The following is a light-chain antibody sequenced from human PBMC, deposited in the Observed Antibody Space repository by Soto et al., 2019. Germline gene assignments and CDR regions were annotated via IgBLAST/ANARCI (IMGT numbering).Light chain of an antibody. CDR1: QSVNSN. Sequence: EIVMTQSPATLSVSPGERATISCRASQSVNSNLAWYQQKPGQAPRLLIHGASTRATGIPARFSGSGSGTEFTLAISSLQSEDCAVYFCQQYNTWPPLFTFGPGTEVDIK. CDR2: GAS. J-gene: IGKJ3*01. CDR3: QQYNTWPPLFT. V-gene: IGKV3-15*01.